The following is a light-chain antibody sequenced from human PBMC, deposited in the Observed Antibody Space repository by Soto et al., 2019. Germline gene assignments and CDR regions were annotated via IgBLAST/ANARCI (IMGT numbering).Light chain of an antibody. Sequence: DIQMTQSPSTLSASVGDRVTITCRASQSISTWLAWYHQKPGKAPKLLISSASSLESGVPSRFSGSGSGTEFSLALSSLQPDDFATYYCQQYNYYPYTFGEGTKLEIK. V-gene: IGKV1-5*01. CDR2: SAS. CDR1: QSISTW. CDR3: QQYNYYPYT. J-gene: IGKJ2*01.